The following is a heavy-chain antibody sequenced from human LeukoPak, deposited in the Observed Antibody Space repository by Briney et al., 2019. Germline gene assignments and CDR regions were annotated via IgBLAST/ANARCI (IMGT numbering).Heavy chain of an antibody. CDR2: ISAYNGNT. Sequence: ASVKVSCKASGGTFSSYAISWVRQAPGQGLEWMGWISAYNGNTNYAQKLQGRVTMTTDTSTSTAYMELRSLRSDDTAVYYCARDLGISGWYAPPLGYFDYWGQGTLLTVSS. CDR3: ARDLGISGWYAPPLGYFDY. CDR1: GGTFSSYA. D-gene: IGHD6-19*01. V-gene: IGHV1-18*01. J-gene: IGHJ4*02.